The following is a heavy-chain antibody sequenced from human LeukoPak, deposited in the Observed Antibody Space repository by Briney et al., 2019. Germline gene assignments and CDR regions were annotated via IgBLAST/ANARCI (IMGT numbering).Heavy chain of an antibody. CDR1: GYTFTSYA. CDR2: INAGNDNT. CDR3: AASIAARRGFDY. V-gene: IGHV1-3*03. J-gene: IGHJ4*02. Sequence: ASVKVSCTASGYTFTSYAMHWVREAPGQRLEWRGWINAGNDNTKYSQAFQGRVTITRGTSASTAYMELSSLKSDDMAVYYCAASIAARRGFDYWGQRTLVTVSS. D-gene: IGHD6-6*01.